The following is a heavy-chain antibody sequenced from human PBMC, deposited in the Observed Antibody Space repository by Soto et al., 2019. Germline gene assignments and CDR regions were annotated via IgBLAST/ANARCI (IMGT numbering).Heavy chain of an antibody. CDR3: ARDLRPNLGRFDP. CDR1: GFTSSDYY. Sequence: QVQLVESGGGLVKPGGSLRLSCAASGFTSSDYYMSWIRQAPGKGLEWVSYISSSGSTIYYADSVKGRYTISRDNAKNSLYLKMNSLRAGDTAVYYCARDLRPNLGRFDPWGQGTLVTVSS. D-gene: IGHD3-16*01. CDR2: ISSSGSTI. J-gene: IGHJ5*02. V-gene: IGHV3-11*01.